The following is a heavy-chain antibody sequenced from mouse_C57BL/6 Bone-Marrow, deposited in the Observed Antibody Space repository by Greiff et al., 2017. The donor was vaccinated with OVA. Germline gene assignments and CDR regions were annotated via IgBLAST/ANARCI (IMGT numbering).Heavy chain of an antibody. Sequence: QVQLQQSGAELVRPGASVKMSCKASGYTFTSYNMHWVKQIPRQGLEWIGAIYPGNGDTSYNQKFKGKATLTVDKSSSTAYMQLSSLTSEDSAVYFCASSDDGYYVYYAMDYWGQGTSVTVSS. D-gene: IGHD2-3*01. V-gene: IGHV1-12*01. CDR2: IYPGNGDT. CDR3: ASSDDGYYVYYAMDY. J-gene: IGHJ4*01. CDR1: GYTFTSYN.